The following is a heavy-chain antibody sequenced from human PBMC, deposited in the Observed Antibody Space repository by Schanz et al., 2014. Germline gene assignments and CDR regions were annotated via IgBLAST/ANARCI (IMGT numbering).Heavy chain of an antibody. J-gene: IGHJ4*02. CDR2: TYSGGST. CDR1: GFTFSTYA. D-gene: IGHD6-19*01. Sequence: EVQLLESGGGLAQPGGSLRLSCSASGFTFSTYAMSWVRQAPGKGLEWVSITYSGGSTYYADSVKGRFTISRDNSKNTLYLLMNSLRAEDTAVYYCAKDLISGWSGFDYWGQGTLVTVSS. CDR3: AKDLISGWSGFDY. V-gene: IGHV3-66*01.